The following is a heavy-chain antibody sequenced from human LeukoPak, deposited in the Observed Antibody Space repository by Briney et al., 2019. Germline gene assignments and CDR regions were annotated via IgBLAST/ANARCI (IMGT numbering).Heavy chain of an antibody. CDR2: INYSGST. CDR1: GGSMRSSNFY. Sequence: SETLSLTCTVSGGSMRSSNFYWGWIRQPPGKGLEWIGNINYSGSTNYNPSLKSRVTISVDTSKNQFSLKLSSVAAADTAVYYCARSLGMSAFDIWGQGTMVTVSS. V-gene: IGHV4-39*07. J-gene: IGHJ3*02. CDR3: ARSLGMSAFDI. D-gene: IGHD7-27*01.